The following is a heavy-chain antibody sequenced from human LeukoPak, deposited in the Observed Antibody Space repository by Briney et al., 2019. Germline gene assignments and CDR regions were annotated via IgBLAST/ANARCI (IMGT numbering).Heavy chain of an antibody. CDR1: GLTVSNNY. Sequence: PGGSLRLSCEVSGLTVSNNYLNWVRQATGKGLEWVSVTHSDGTTQYADSVKGRFTISRDNSKNTLYLQMSSLRDEDTAVYYCARPSSLDGSGRYYIDYWGQGTLVTVSS. CDR3: ARPSSLDGSGRYYIDY. V-gene: IGHV3-66*01. J-gene: IGHJ4*02. CDR2: THSDGTT. D-gene: IGHD3-10*01.